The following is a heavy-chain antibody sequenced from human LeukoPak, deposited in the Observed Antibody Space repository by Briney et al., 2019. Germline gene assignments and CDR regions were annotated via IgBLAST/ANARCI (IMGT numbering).Heavy chain of an antibody. Sequence: PGGSLRLSCAASGFTFSDYYMNWIRQAPGKGLEWLSYISSSGTTIYYADSVKGRFTISRDNAKNLLYLQMNSLRAEDTAVYYCARDPSYSSSSRWFDPSGQGTLVTVSP. D-gene: IGHD6-13*01. CDR1: GFTFSDYY. V-gene: IGHV3-11*04. CDR3: ARDPSYSSSSRWFDP. J-gene: IGHJ5*02. CDR2: ISSSGTTI.